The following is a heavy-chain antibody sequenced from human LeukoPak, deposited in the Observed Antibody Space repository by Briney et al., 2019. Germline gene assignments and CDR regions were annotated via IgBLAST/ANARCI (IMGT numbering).Heavy chain of an antibody. J-gene: IGHJ3*01. Sequence: GGSLRLSCAASGFTFNDHAMNWVRQAPGKGLEWVASISTRSNYIYYADSVKGRFTVSRDNAKNSLYLQMNSLRADDTAVYYCARLSVKEAFDVWGQGTKVIVAS. CDR1: GFTFNDHA. CDR3: ARLSVKEAFDV. D-gene: IGHD5/OR15-5a*01. CDR2: ISTRSNYI. V-gene: IGHV3-21*01.